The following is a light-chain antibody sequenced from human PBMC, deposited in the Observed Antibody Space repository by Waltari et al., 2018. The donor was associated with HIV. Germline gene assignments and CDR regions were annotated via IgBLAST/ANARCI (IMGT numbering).Light chain of an antibody. V-gene: IGKV4-1*01. Sequence: DIVMTQSPDSLALSLGERATINCKSSRSILYNSNNKNYLAWYQQKPGQPPQLLMYWASTREFGVPDRFSGSGSGTNFTRTISSLQTEDVAVYYCQQYFNAPITFGGGTRVEI. CDR1: RSILYNSNNKNY. J-gene: IGKJ4*01. CDR2: WAS. CDR3: QQYFNAPIT.